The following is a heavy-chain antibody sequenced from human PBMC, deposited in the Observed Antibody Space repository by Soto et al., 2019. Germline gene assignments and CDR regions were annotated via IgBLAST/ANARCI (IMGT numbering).Heavy chain of an antibody. CDR2: INAGNGNT. J-gene: IGHJ3*02. Sequence: QVQLVQSGAEVKKPGASVKVSCKASGYTFTSYAMHWVRQAPGQRLEWMGWINAGNGNTKYSQKFQGRVTITRDTSASTAYMELSSLRSEDTAVYYWARDGVVVVPAAMNDAFDIWGQGTMVTVSS. D-gene: IGHD2-2*01. V-gene: IGHV1-3*01. CDR3: ARDGVVVVPAAMNDAFDI. CDR1: GYTFTSYA.